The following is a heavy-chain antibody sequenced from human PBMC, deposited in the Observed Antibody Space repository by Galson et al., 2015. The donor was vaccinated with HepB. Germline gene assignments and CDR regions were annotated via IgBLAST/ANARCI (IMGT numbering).Heavy chain of an antibody. V-gene: IGHV1-69*13. D-gene: IGHD5-24*01. CDR1: GGTFSSYA. CDR3: ASEEMRGYYFDY. CDR2: ITPIFGTA. Sequence: SVKVSCKASGGTFSSYAISWVRQAPGQGLEWMGGITPIFGTANYAQKFQGRVTITADESTSTAYMELSSLRSEDTAVYYCASEEMRGYYFDYWGQGTLVTVSS. J-gene: IGHJ4*02.